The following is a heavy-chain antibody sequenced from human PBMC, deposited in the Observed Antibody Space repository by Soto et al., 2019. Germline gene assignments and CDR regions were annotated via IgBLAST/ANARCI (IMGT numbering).Heavy chain of an antibody. CDR3: ARGEQYSGRIFDY. CDR1: GDSVSSNTAG. D-gene: IGHD1-26*01. CDR2: TYYRSKWYY. J-gene: IGHJ4*01. Sequence: SQTLSLTCDISGDSVSSNTAGWNWVRQSPSRGLEWLGRTYYRSKWYYDYALSVRGRITINPDTSKNQYSLQLNSVTPEDTAVYYCARGEQYSGRIFDYWGQGTLVTVSS. V-gene: IGHV6-1*01.